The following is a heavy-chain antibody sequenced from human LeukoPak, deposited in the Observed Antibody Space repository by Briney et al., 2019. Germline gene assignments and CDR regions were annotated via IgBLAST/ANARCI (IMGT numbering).Heavy chain of an antibody. J-gene: IGHJ4*02. CDR3: ARDQYYYDSSGYFDC. V-gene: IGHV1-2*02. D-gene: IGHD3-22*01. Sequence: GASVKASCKPSGNTFSYFFIHWVRQAPGQGLEWLGWINPNNGDTKYAQKFQGRITMTGDTSISTVYMELSRLRSDDTGIYYCARDQYYYDSSGYFDCWGQGSLVTISS. CDR2: INPNNGDT. CDR1: GNTFSYFF.